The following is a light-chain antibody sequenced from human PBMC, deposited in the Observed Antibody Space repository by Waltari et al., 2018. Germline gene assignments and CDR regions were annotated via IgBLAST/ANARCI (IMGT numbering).Light chain of an antibody. CDR3: YLPDT. V-gene: IGLV3-10*01. CDR2: EEF. Sequence: SYELTQPPSVSVSPGQTAKITCSGDALSKKSPFWYQHNSAQAPVLVIYEEFKRPSGISERFSGSNSGTMATLTISGAQVEDEADYYCYLPDTFGGGTKLTVL. CDR1: ALSKKS. J-gene: IGLJ2*01.